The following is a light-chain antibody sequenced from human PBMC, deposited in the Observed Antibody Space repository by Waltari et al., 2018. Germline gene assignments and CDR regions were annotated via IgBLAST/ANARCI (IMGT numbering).Light chain of an antibody. CDR2: SNA. CDR1: NSNIGSNI. J-gene: IGLJ2*01. CDR3: ATWDDRLTGVV. Sequence: QSALTQPPSASGTPGQRVTISCSGSNSNIGSNIVTWYQQLPGTAPKLLIYSNAHRPSGVPDRFSGSQSGTSASLAISGLQSEDEADYYCATWDDRLTGVVFGGGTKVTVL. V-gene: IGLV1-44*01.